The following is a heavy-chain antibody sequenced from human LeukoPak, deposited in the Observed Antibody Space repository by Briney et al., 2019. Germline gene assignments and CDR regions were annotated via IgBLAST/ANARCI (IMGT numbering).Heavy chain of an antibody. D-gene: IGHD3-22*01. Sequence: GASLQISCKGSGSIFTTYWIGWVRPLPGKGLEWMGIIYPGDSDTRYSPSSQGQVIISANKSISTAYLQWSSLKASDTAMYYCARRQYYHDSSGYSFDYWGQGTLVTVSS. J-gene: IGHJ4*02. V-gene: IGHV5-51*01. CDR2: IYPGDSDT. CDR1: GSIFTTYW. CDR3: ARRQYYHDSSGYSFDY.